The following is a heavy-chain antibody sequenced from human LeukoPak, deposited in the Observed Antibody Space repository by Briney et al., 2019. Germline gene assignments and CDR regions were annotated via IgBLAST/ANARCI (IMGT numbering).Heavy chain of an antibody. Sequence: GGSLRLSCAASGFTFSSYSMNWVRQAPGKGLEWVSYISSSSSTIYYADSVKGRFTISRDNAKNSLYLQMNSLRAEDTAVYYCARDFYCSSTSCYYYYYMDVWGKGTTVTVSS. CDR1: GFTFSSYS. V-gene: IGHV3-48*04. CDR3: ARDFYCSSTSCYYYYYMDV. CDR2: ISSSSSTI. J-gene: IGHJ6*03. D-gene: IGHD2-2*01.